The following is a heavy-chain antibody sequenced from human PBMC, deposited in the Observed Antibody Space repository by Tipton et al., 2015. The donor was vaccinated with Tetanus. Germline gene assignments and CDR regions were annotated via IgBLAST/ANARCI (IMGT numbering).Heavy chain of an antibody. J-gene: IGHJ4*02. CDR3: ARGVADKGDFDY. Sequence: GLVKPSQTLSLTCAISGDSVSSISAAWNWIRQSPSRGLEWLGRTYYRSKWYNDYAVSVKSRITINPATSKNQFSLQLNSVTPEDTAVYFCARGVADKGDFDYWGQGTLVTVSS. CDR1: GDSVSSISAA. CDR2: TYYRSKWYN. D-gene: IGHD6-19*01. V-gene: IGHV6-1*01.